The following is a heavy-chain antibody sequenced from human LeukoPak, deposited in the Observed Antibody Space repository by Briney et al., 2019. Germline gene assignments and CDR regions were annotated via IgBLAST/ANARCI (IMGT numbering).Heavy chain of an antibody. J-gene: IGHJ6*02. Sequence: SETLSFTCTVSGTPISTAGYYWTWIRQTPGEGLEWIGYIYYTGSVDYNPSLKSRLSISLDTSKNQFSLKLNSVTAADTAVYYCTRDHSYYLGSETSTLDVWGQGTAVTVSS. CDR1: GTPISTAGYY. V-gene: IGHV4-30-4*01. CDR2: IYYTGSV. CDR3: TRDHSYYLGSETSTLDV. D-gene: IGHD3-10*01.